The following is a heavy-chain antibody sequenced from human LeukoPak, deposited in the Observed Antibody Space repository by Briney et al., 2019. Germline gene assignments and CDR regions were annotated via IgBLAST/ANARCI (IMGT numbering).Heavy chain of an antibody. V-gene: IGHV3-74*01. CDR3: ARGVEGRSSSINS. D-gene: IGHD6-13*01. CDR2: INSDGSST. CDR1: GFTFSSYW. J-gene: IGHJ4*02. Sequence: PGGSLRLSCAASGFTFSSYWMHWVRQVPGKGLVWVSRINSDGSSTTYADSVKGRFTISRDNAKNTLYLQMNSLRAEDTAVYYCARGVEGRSSSINSWGQGILVTVSS.